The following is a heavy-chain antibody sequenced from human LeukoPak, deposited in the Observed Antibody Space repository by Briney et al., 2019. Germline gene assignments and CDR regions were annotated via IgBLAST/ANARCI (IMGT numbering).Heavy chain of an antibody. CDR2: ISNNGGYT. D-gene: IGHD2-15*01. J-gene: IGHJ4*02. CDR1: GFTFSNAW. CDR3: AKQLGYCSDGSCYFPY. Sequence: QPGGSLRLSCATSGFTFSNAWMNWVRQAPGKGLEWVSAISNNGGYTYYADSVQGRFTISRDNSKSTLCLQMNSLRAEDTAVYYCAKQLGYCSDGSCYFPYWGQGTLVTVSS. V-gene: IGHV3-23*01.